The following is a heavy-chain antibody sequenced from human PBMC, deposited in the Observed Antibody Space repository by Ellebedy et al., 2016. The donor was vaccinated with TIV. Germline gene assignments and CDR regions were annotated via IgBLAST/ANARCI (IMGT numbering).Heavy chain of an antibody. CDR2: MKSKPDGGTT. Sequence: PGGSLRLSCEASGFSFSQAWMSWVRQAPGKGREWVGRMKSKPDGGTTDYAAPVKGRFTISRDDSKNTVYLQMNSLKAEDTAVYYCTTDHIVVVSAIRDRDYWGQGTLVTVSS. CDR1: GFSFSQAW. V-gene: IGHV3-15*01. D-gene: IGHD2-21*01. CDR3: TTDHIVVVSAIRDRDY. J-gene: IGHJ4*02.